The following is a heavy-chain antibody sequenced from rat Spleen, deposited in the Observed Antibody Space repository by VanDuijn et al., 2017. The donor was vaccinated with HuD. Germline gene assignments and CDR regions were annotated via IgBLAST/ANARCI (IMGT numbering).Heavy chain of an antibody. CDR3: ARSVFDY. V-gene: IGHV5-29*01. J-gene: IGHJ2*01. CDR1: GFIFSNYG. Sequence: EVQLVESGGGLVQPGRSLKLSCAASGFIFSNYGMAWVRQAPKKGLEWVAYISYDGGSTYYRDSVKGRFTISRDNAKSTLYLQMDSLKSEDTATYYCARSVFDYWGQGVMVTVSS. CDR2: ISYDGGST.